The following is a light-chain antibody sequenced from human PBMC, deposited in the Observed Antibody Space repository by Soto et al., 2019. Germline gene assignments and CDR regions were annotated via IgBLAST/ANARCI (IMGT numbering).Light chain of an antibody. J-gene: IGKJ4*01. Sequence: EIVLTQSPGTLSLSPGERATLSCRASQSVSSSYLAWYQQKPGQAPRLLIYATSSRVTGVPDRFSGSGSGTDFTLTINRLEPEDSAVYYCQQFGGSPPRLTFGGGTKVEIK. CDR3: QQFGGSPPRLT. CDR2: ATS. V-gene: IGKV3-20*01. CDR1: QSVSSSY.